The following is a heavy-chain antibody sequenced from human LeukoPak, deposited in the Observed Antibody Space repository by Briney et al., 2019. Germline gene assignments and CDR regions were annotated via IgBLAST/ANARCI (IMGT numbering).Heavy chain of an antibody. Sequence: ASVKVSCKASGYTFTSYDINWVRQATGKGLEWMGGFDPEDGETIYAQKFQGRVTMTEDTSTDTAYMELSSLRSEDTAVYYCATDYPQSGPLHSLTIFYYWGQGTLVTVSS. V-gene: IGHV1-24*01. J-gene: IGHJ4*02. CDR2: FDPEDGET. CDR3: ATDYPQSGPLHSLTIFYY. CDR1: GYTFTSYD. D-gene: IGHD3-3*01.